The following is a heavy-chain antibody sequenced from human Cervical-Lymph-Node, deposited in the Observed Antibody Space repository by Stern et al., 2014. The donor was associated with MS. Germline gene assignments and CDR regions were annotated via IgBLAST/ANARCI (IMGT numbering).Heavy chain of an antibody. CDR1: GFSLSTTGMC. CDR3: ARISNDFDSSGFDY. CDR2: VDWDDDR. V-gene: IGHV2-70*01. J-gene: IGHJ4*02. D-gene: IGHD3-22*01. Sequence: QVTLRESGPALVKPTQTLTLTCTFSGFSLSTTGMCVNWIRPPPGQALERLVLVDWDDDRYYSPSLKNRLIISEDTSKHHVVITLTNMDPVDTATYYCARISNDFDSSGFDYWGQGTQVTVSS.